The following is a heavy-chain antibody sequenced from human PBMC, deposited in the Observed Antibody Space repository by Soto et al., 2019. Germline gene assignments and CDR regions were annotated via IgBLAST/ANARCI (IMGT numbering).Heavy chain of an antibody. CDR1: GGSFSGYY. D-gene: IGHD3-3*01. J-gene: IGHJ1*01. CDR3: ARGATLTYYDFWSGYYPYFQH. CDR2: INHSGST. V-gene: IGHV4-34*01. Sequence: SETLSLTCAVYGGSFSGYYWSWIRQPPGKGLEWIGEINHSGSTNYNPSLKSRVTISVDTSKNQFSLKLSSVTAADTAVYYCARGATLTYYDFWSGYYPYFQHWGQGTLVTVSS.